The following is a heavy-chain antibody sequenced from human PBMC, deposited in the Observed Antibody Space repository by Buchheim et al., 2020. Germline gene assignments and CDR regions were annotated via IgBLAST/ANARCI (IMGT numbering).Heavy chain of an antibody. CDR3: ARAVSGSYIGGYFDY. CDR1: GFTFSSYA. CDR2: ISYDGSNK. V-gene: IGHV3-30-3*01. J-gene: IGHJ4*02. Sequence: QVQLVESGGGVVQPGRSLRLSCAASGFTFSSYAMHWVRQAPGKGLEWGAVISYDGSNKYYADSVKGRFTISRDNSKNTLYLQMNSLRAEDTAVYYCARAVSGSYIGGYFDYWGQGTL. D-gene: IGHD1-26*01.